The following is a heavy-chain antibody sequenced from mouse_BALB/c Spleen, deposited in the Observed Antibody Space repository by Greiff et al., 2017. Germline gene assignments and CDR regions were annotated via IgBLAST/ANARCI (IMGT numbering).Heavy chain of an antibody. Sequence: EVQLQQSGPELVKPGASVKMSCKASGYTFTSYVMHWVKQKPGQGLEWIGYINPYNDGTKYNEKFKGKATLTSDKSSSTAYMELSSLTSEDSAVYYCARERYDEGPYWYFDVWGAGTTVTVSS. J-gene: IGHJ1*01. V-gene: IGHV1-14*01. D-gene: IGHD2-14*01. CDR1: GYTFTSYV. CDR2: INPYNDGT. CDR3: ARERYDEGPYWYFDV.